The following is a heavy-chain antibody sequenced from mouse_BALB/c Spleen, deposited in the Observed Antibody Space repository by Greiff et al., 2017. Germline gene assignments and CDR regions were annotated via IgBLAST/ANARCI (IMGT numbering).Heavy chain of an antibody. CDR1: GFTFSSYA. CDR3: ARGDRYWYFDV. J-gene: IGHJ1*01. D-gene: IGHD2-14*01. V-gene: IGHV5-6-5*01. CDR2: ISSGGST. Sequence: EVHLVESGGGLVKPGGSLKLSCAASGFTFSSYAMSWVRQTPEKRLEWVASISSGGSTYYPDSVKGRFTISRDNARNILYLQMSSLRSEDTAMYYCARGDRYWYFDVWGAGTTVTVSS.